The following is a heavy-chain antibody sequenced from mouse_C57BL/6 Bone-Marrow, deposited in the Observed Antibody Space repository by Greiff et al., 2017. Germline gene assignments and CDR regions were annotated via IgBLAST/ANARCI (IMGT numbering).Heavy chain of an antibody. V-gene: IGHV14-4*01. CDR1: GFNIKDDY. Sequence: VQLQQSGAELVRPGASVKLSCTASGFNIKDDYMHWVKQRPEQGLEWLGWIDPENGDTEYASKFQGKATITADTSSNTAYLQLSSLTSEDTAVYYCTSSRAWFAYWGQGTLVTVSA. D-gene: IGHD1-1*01. CDR2: IDPENGDT. J-gene: IGHJ3*01. CDR3: TSSRAWFAY.